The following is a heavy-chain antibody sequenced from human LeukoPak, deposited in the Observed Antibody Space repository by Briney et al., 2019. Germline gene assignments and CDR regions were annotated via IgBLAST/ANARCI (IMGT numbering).Heavy chain of an antibody. V-gene: IGHV1-69*04. D-gene: IGHD3-22*01. CDR1: GGTFSSYA. CDR3: ARMYYYDSSGPFDY. J-gene: IGHJ4*02. Sequence: GSSVKVSCKASGGTFSSYAISWVRQAPGQGLEWMGRIIPILGIANYAQKFQGRVTITADKPTSTAYMELSSLRSEDTAVYYCARMYYYDSSGPFDYWGQGTLVTVSS. CDR2: IIPILGIA.